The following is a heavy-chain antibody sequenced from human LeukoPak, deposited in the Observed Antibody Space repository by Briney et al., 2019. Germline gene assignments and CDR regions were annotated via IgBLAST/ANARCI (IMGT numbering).Heavy chain of an antibody. J-gene: IGHJ4*02. CDR1: GCTFSSYE. Sequence: SAGSLRLSCAASGCTFSSYEMNWVRQAPGKWLEWVSYISSSGSTIYYAASVKGRFNIPRDNAKNSLYLQMNSLRAEDTAVYYCARDAYCSSTSCYWWGYYFDYWGQGTLVTVSS. V-gene: IGHV3-48*03. CDR3: ARDAYCSSTSCYWWGYYFDY. CDR2: ISSSGSTI. D-gene: IGHD2-2*01.